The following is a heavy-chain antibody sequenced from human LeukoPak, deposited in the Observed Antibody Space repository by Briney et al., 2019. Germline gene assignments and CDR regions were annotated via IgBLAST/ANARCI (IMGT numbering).Heavy chain of an antibody. Sequence: ASVKVSCKASGYTFTGYYMHWVRQAPGQGLEWMGWINPNSGGTNYAQKFQGRVTMTRDTSISTAYMELSRLRSDDTAVYYCARGGYGSGSYYFYYYYYMDVWGKGTTVTISS. CDR3: ARGGYGSGSYYFYYYYYMDV. CDR2: INPNSGGT. D-gene: IGHD3-10*01. CDR1: GYTFTGYY. J-gene: IGHJ6*03. V-gene: IGHV1-2*02.